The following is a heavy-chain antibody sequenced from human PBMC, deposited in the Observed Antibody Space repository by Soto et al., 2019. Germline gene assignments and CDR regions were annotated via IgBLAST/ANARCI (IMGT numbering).Heavy chain of an antibody. CDR2: IYHVGFT. Sequence: QVHLQESGPGLVKPSGTLSLTCGVSGASVSSSHWWTWVRQPPGKGLEWIGEIYHVGFTSYNPSLKRRVIMSMDQSRNQFSLQRISVAAADTAVYYCASVRPPTSTRRAGVLYYFDYWGQGSLVTVA. CDR1: GASVSSSHW. CDR3: ASVRPPTSTRRAGVLYYFDY. V-gene: IGHV4-4*02. J-gene: IGHJ4*02. D-gene: IGHD6-13*01.